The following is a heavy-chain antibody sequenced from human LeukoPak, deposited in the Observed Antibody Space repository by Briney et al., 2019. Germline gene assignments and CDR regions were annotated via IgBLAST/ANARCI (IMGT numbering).Heavy chain of an antibody. CDR3: ARMGLGDPTF. CDR2: INHSGST. Sequence: KPSETLSLTCTVSGYSISSGYYWSWIRQPPGKGLEWIGEINHSGSTNYNPSLKSRVTISVDTSKNQFSLKLSSVTAADTAVYYCARMGLGDPTFWGQGTMVTVSS. D-gene: IGHD3-10*01. CDR1: GYSISSGYY. V-gene: IGHV4-38-2*02. J-gene: IGHJ3*01.